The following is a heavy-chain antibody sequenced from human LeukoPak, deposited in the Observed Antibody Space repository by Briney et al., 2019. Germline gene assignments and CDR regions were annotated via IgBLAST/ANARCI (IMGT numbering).Heavy chain of an antibody. Sequence: ASVKVSCKASGYTFTSYDINWVRQATGRGLEWMGWMNPNSGNTGYAQKFQGRVTMTRNTSISTAYMELSSLRSEDTAVYYCARGGPLWFGELWVEYWGQGTLVTVSS. J-gene: IGHJ4*02. D-gene: IGHD3-10*01. V-gene: IGHV1-8*01. CDR3: ARGGPLWFGELWVEY. CDR1: GYTFTSYD. CDR2: MNPNSGNT.